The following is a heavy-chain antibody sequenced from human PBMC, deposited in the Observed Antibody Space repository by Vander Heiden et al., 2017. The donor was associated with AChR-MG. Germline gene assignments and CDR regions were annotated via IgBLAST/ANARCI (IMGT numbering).Heavy chain of an antibody. CDR3: AREGRKQQLGKRYYYYGMDV. Sequence: QVQLVQSGAEVKKPGSSVKVSCKASGGTFSSYAISWVRQPPGQGLEWMGGIIPIFGTANYAQKFQGRVTITADESTSTAYMERSSMRSEDTAVYYCAREGRKQQLGKRYYYYGMDVWGQGTTVTVSS. CDR1: GGTFSSYA. V-gene: IGHV1-69*01. D-gene: IGHD6-13*01. CDR2: IIPIFGTA. J-gene: IGHJ6*02.